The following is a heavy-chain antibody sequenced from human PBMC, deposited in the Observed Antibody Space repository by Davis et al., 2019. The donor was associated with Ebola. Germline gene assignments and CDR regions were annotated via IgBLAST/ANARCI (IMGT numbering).Heavy chain of an antibody. CDR2: ISSSSSYI. CDR3: AREWTGTTYSPRAWFDP. Sequence: PGGSLRLSCAASGFTFSSYSMNWVRQAPGKGLEWVSSISSSSSYIYYADSVKGRFTISRDNAKNSLYLQMNSLRAEDTAVYYCAREWTGTTYSPRAWFDPWGQGTLVTVSS. CDR1: GFTFSSYS. D-gene: IGHD1-7*01. J-gene: IGHJ5*02. V-gene: IGHV3-21*01.